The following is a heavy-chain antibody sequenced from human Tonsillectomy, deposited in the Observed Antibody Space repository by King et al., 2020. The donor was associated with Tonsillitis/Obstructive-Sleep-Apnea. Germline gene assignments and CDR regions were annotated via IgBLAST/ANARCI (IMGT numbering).Heavy chain of an antibody. Sequence: VQLQQWGAGLLKPSETLSLTCAVYGGSFSGYYWSWIRQPPGKGLEWIGEINHSGSTNYNPSLKSRVTISVDTSKNQFSLKLSSVTAADTAVYYCARADSTTGTTADYWGQGTLVTVSS. V-gene: IGHV4-34*01. D-gene: IGHD1-1*01. CDR1: GGSFSGYY. CDR2: INHSGST. CDR3: ARADSTTGTTADY. J-gene: IGHJ4*02.